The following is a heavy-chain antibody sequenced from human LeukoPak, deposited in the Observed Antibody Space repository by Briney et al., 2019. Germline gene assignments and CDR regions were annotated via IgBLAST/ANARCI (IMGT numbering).Heavy chain of an antibody. Sequence: SETLSLTCAVYGGSFSGYYWSWIRQPPGKGLEWIGEINHSGSTNYNPSLKSRVTISVDTSKNQFSLKLSSVTAADTAVYYCARVGVYSSKEAVDYWGQGTLVTVSS. CDR2: INHSGST. D-gene: IGHD6-13*01. CDR3: ARVGVYSSKEAVDY. CDR1: GGSFSGYY. J-gene: IGHJ4*02. V-gene: IGHV4-34*01.